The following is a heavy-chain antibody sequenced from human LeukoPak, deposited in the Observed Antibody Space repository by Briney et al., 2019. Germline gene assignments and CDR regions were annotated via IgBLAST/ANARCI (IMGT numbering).Heavy chain of an antibody. CDR3: ARGSPQHVLLWFGELYYFDY. Sequence: SETLSLTCTVSGGSISSYYWSWIRQPPGKGLGWIGYTYYSGSTNYNPSLTSRVTISVDTSKNQFSLKLSSVTAADTAVYSCARGSPQHVLLWFGELYYFDYWGQGALVTVSS. V-gene: IGHV4-59*12. D-gene: IGHD3-10*01. J-gene: IGHJ4*02. CDR1: GGSISSYY. CDR2: TYYSGST.